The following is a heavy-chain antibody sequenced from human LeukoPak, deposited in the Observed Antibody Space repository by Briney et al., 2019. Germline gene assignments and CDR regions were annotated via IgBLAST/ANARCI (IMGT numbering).Heavy chain of an antibody. CDR2: ISYDGSNK. V-gene: IGHV3-30*04. D-gene: IGHD3-16*01. J-gene: IGHJ5*02. CDR1: GLTFSNYA. CDR3: AKDDNYIRFLS. Sequence: GGSLRLSCAASGLTFSNYAMHWVRQAPGKGLEWVAVISYDGSNKFYADSVKGRFTISRDNSKNTLFLQMNSLRAEDTAVYYCAKDDNYIRFLSWGQGTLVTVSS.